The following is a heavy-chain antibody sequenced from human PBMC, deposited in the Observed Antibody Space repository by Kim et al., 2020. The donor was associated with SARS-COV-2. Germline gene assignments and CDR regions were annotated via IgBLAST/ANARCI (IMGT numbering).Heavy chain of an antibody. CDR3: ARSGFGDNY. Sequence: GGSLRLSCAASGFTFSHDWMNWVRQAPGKGLEWVANINQDGSESYYVDSVKGRFTISRDNAKNSLYLQMNSLRVEDTAVYYCARSGFGDNYWGQGTLVSVSS. D-gene: IGHD3-10*01. V-gene: IGHV3-7*01. J-gene: IGHJ4*02. CDR1: GFTFSHDW. CDR2: INQDGSES.